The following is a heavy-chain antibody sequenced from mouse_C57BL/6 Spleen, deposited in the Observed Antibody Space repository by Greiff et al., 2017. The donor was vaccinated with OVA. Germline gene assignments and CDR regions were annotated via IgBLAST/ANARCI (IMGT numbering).Heavy chain of an antibody. V-gene: IGHV5-4*01. J-gene: IGHJ1*03. Sequence: EVHLVESGGGLVKPGGSLKLSCAASGFTFSSYAMSWVRQTPEKRLEWVATISDGGSYTYYPDNVKGRFTISRDNAKNNLYLQMSHLKSEDTAMYYCARDYGSSFYWYFGVWGTGTTVTVSS. D-gene: IGHD1-1*01. CDR2: ISDGGSYT. CDR3: ARDYGSSFYWYFGV. CDR1: GFTFSSYA.